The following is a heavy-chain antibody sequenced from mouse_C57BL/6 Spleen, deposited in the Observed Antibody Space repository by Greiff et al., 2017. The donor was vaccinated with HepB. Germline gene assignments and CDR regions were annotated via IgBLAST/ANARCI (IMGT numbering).Heavy chain of an antibody. V-gene: IGHV1-52*01. CDR2: IDPSDSET. CDR3: ASLGSPFAY. Sequence: VQLQQSGAELVRPGSSVKLSCKASGYTFTSYWMHWVKQRPIQGLEWIGNIDPSDSETHYNQKFKDKATLTVDKSSSTAYMKLSSLTSEDSAVYYYASLGSPFAYWGQGTLVTVSA. CDR1: GYTFTSYW. J-gene: IGHJ3*01.